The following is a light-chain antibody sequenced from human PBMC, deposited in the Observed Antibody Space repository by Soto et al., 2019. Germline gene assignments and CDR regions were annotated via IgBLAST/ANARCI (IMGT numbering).Light chain of an antibody. V-gene: IGLV2-14*01. CDR3: ISYTSSSTWV. Sequence: QSALTQPASVSGSPGQSITISCTGTSSDVGAYNYVSWYQQHPGKAHKLMIYEVSNRPSGVSDRFSGSRSGNTASLTISGLQAEDESDYYCISYTSSSTWVFGGGTKVTVL. CDR2: EVS. CDR1: SSDVGAYNY. J-gene: IGLJ3*02.